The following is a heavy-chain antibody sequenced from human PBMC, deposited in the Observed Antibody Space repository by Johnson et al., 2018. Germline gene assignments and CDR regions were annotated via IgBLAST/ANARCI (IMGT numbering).Heavy chain of an antibody. D-gene: IGHD3-16*01. CDR2: IIPLFGTA. J-gene: IGHJ4*02. CDR1: GGTFSSYA. Sequence: QVQLVQSGAEVKKPGSSVKVSCKASGGTFSSYAISWVRQAPGQGLEWMGGIIPLFGTAKYVQKFQGRITITADEATSTAYMELSSLRSEDAAGYYCAKYYSLGDMGAFDYWGQGTLVTVSS. CDR3: AKYYSLGDMGAFDY. V-gene: IGHV1-69*12.